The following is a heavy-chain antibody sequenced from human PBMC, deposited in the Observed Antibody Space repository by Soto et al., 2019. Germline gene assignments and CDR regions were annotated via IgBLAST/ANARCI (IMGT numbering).Heavy chain of an antibody. D-gene: IGHD1-26*01. CDR1: GFTFDDYG. V-gene: IGHV3-20*04. CDR3: ARGRVVGATCPFDY. CDR2: INWNGGST. J-gene: IGHJ4*02. Sequence: PGGSLRLSCAASGFTFDDYGMSWVRQAPGKGLEWVSGINWNGGSTGYADSVKGRFTISRDNAKNSLYLQMNSLRADDTALYYCARGRVVGATCPFDYWGQGTLVTVSS.